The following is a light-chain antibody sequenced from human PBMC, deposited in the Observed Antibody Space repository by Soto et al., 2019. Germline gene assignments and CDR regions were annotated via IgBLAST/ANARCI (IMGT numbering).Light chain of an antibody. CDR1: QSISGS. CDR3: QQSYSPLMYT. J-gene: IGKJ2*01. V-gene: IGKV1-39*01. CDR2: AAS. Sequence: DIQMTQSPSSLSASVGDRVTITCRASQSISGSVNWYQQKPGKAPKLLIYAASSLQSGVPSRFSGSGSGTDFTLTISSLQPEDFATYYCQQSYSPLMYTFGQGTKLEIK.